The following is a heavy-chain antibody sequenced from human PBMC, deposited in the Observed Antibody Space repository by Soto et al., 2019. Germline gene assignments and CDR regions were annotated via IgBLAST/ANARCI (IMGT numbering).Heavy chain of an antibody. CDR2: VNPSDGST. CDR1: GYTFTNSY. CDR3: ARVYGTSNDFLIGLWGRHFDY. V-gene: IGHV1-46*03. Sequence: ASLKVSCKASGYTFTNSYVVWVRQAPGQGLEWMGIVNPSDGSTSYAQKFQGRVTMTRDTSTSTVHIELSSLRSEDTAVFFCARVYGTSNDFLIGLWGRHFDYWG. J-gene: IGHJ4*01. D-gene: IGHD3-3*01.